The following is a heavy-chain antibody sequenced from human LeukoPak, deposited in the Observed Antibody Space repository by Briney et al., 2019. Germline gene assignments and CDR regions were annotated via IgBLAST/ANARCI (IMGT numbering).Heavy chain of an antibody. CDR2: IIPIFGTA. V-gene: IGHV1-69*05. Sequence: ASVKVCFKASAGTFTSYDITWERQARGHRLAWMGGIIPIFGTANYAQKFQDRVTITTDASTSTVYMELTSLRSEDTAVYYCARTPQHSYYYYNMDVWGKGTTVTVAS. CDR3: ARTPQHSYYYYNMDV. D-gene: IGHD5-18*01. J-gene: IGHJ6*03. CDR1: AGTFTSYD.